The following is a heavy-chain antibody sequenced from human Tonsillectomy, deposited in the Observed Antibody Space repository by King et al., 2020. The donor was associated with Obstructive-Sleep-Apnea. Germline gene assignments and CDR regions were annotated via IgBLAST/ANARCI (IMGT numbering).Heavy chain of an antibody. Sequence: LQLQESGPGLVKPSETLSLTCTVSGGSIGSSSYYWGWIRQPPGKGLEWIGSIYYSGSTYYNPSLKSRVTISVDTSKNQFSLKLSSVTAADTAVYYCARGGWGVAARPFNYWGQGTLVTVSS. CDR3: ARGGWGVAARPFNY. D-gene: IGHD6-6*01. V-gene: IGHV4-39*07. J-gene: IGHJ4*02. CDR1: GGSIGSSSYY. CDR2: IYYSGST.